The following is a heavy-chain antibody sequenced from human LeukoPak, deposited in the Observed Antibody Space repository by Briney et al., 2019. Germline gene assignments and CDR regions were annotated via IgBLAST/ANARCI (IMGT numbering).Heavy chain of an antibody. D-gene: IGHD4-11*01. CDR3: ARATDNYSNDY. CDR1: GYTFTSYA. Sequence: ASVRVSCKASGYTFTSYAISWVRQAPGQGLEWMGRIIPILGIANYAQKFQGRVTITADKSTSTAYMELSSLRSEDTAVYYCARATDNYSNDYWGQGTLVTVSS. J-gene: IGHJ4*02. V-gene: IGHV1-69*04. CDR2: IIPILGIA.